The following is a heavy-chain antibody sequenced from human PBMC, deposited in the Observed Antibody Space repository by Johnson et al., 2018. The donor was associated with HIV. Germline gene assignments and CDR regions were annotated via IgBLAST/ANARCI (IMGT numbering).Heavy chain of an antibody. D-gene: IGHD6-13*01. CDR1: GFTFSSYG. CDR3: ARVGQQSNAFDI. J-gene: IGHJ3*02. V-gene: IGHV3-72*01. Sequence: MLLVESGGGVVQPGRSLRLSCVASGFTFSSYGMHWVRQAPGKGLEWVGRTRNKANSYTTEYAASVKGRFTISRDDSKNSLYLQMNSLKTEDTAVYYCARVGQQSNAFDIWGQGTMVTVSS. CDR2: TRNKANSYTT.